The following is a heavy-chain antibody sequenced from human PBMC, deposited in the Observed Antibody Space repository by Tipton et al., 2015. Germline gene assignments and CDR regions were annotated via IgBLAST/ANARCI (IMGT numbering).Heavy chain of an antibody. D-gene: IGHD4-23*01. CDR1: GGSISTTNYY. CDR2: VYYNGAT. CDR3: ARARGRHGGLFDS. J-gene: IGHJ4*02. V-gene: IGHV4-39*01. Sequence: TLSLTCTVSGGSISTTNYYWGWIRQPPGKGLEWIGTVYYNGATQYNPSLNSRVSISVDTSKNQFSLKMSSVTASDTAVYYCARARGRHGGLFDSWGQGILVTVSS.